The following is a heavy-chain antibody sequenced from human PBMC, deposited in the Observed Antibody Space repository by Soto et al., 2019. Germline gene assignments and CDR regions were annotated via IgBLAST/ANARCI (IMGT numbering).Heavy chain of an antibody. CDR2: IYYSGST. V-gene: IGHV4-31*03. Sequence: TSETLSLTCTVSGGSISSGGCYWSWIRQHPGKGLEWIGYIYYSGSTYYNPSLKSRVTISVDTSKNQFSLKLSSVTAADTAVYYCARVAHYYDSSGYYYYGMDVWGQGTTVTV. CDR3: ARVAHYYDSSGYYYYGMDV. D-gene: IGHD3-22*01. CDR1: GGSISSGGCY. J-gene: IGHJ6*02.